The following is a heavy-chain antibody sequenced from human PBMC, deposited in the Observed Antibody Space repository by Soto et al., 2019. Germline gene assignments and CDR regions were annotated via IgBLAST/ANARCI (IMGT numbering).Heavy chain of an antibody. CDR3: AHRAQLERHHWFHP. CDR2: IYWDDAK. J-gene: IGHJ5*02. V-gene: IGHV2-5*02. Sequence: QITLKESGPTLVKPTQTLTLTCTFSGFSLSTSGVGVGWIRQPPGKALEWLALIYWDDAKRYSPSLKSRLTTTKDPSKTQVVLTMTNMDPVDTATYYYAHRAQLERHHWFHPWCQGTLVTVSS. CDR1: GFSLSTSGVG. D-gene: IGHD1-1*01.